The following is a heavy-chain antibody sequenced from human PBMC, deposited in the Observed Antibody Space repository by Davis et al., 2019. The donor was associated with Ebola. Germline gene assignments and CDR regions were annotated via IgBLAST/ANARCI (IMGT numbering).Heavy chain of an antibody. Sequence: ASVKVSCKASGGTFSSYAISWVRQAPGQGLEWMGWINPNSGGPNYAQKFQGWVTMTRDTSISTAYMELSRLRSDDTAVYYCARGGLLWFRELLDPYYYYGMDVWGQGTTVTVSS. CDR2: INPNSGGP. V-gene: IGHV1-2*04. J-gene: IGHJ6*02. D-gene: IGHD3-10*01. CDR3: ARGGLLWFRELLDPYYYYGMDV. CDR1: GGTFSSYA.